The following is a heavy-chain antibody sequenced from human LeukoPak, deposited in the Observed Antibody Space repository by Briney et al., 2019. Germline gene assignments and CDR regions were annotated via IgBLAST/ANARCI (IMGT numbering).Heavy chain of an antibody. Sequence: SGGSLRLSCAASGFTFSDYYMSWMRQAPGQGLEWVSYISTSGSTIYHADSVEGRFTISRDNAKNSLYLQMNSLRAEDTAVYYCAREHCSTTSCYFDYWGQGSLVTVSS. V-gene: IGHV3-11*01. CDR1: GFTFSDYY. D-gene: IGHD2-2*01. CDR2: ISTSGSTI. CDR3: AREHCSTTSCYFDY. J-gene: IGHJ4*02.